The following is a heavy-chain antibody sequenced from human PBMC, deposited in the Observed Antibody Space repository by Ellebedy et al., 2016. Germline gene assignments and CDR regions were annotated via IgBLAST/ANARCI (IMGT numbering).Heavy chain of an antibody. J-gene: IGHJ4*02. CDR1: GFTFSHIG. V-gene: IGHV4-34*01. Sequence: GSLRLSXAASGFTFSHIGMHWIRQPPGKGLEWIGEINHSGSTHYNPSLKSRVTISVDTSKNQFSLKLSSVTAADTAVYYCARWPPRYWGQGTLVTVSS. CDR3: ARWPPRY. D-gene: IGHD5-12*01. CDR2: INHSGST.